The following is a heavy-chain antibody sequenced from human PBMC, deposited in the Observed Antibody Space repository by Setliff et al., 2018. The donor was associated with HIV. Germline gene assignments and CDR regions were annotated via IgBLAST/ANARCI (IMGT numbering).Heavy chain of an antibody. Sequence: SETLSLTCAVSGGSFSSASYYWSWIRQPPGKGLEWIGYIYYSGTTKYNPSLKSRVTISVDTSKNQFSLKLSSVTAADTAVYYCASEAWTSYRSSSGYYYYYMDVWGKGTTVTVSS. D-gene: IGHD6-6*01. CDR3: ASEAWTSYRSSSGYYYYYMDV. CDR2: IYYSGTT. J-gene: IGHJ6*03. CDR1: GGSFSSASYY. V-gene: IGHV4-61*01.